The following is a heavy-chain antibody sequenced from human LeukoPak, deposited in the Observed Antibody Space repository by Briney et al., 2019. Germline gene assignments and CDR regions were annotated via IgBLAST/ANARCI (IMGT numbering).Heavy chain of an antibody. CDR2: ISSSSSTI. CDR3: ARDRISYDYGNYRYYYYYMDV. CDR1: GLTFSSYS. Sequence: GGSLRLSCAASGLTFSSYSMNWVRQAPGKGLEWVSYISSSSSTIYYADSVKGRFTISRDNAKNSLYLQMNSLRAEDTAVYYCARDRISYDYGNYRYYYYYMDVWGKGTTVTVSS. J-gene: IGHJ6*03. V-gene: IGHV3-48*01. D-gene: IGHD4-11*01.